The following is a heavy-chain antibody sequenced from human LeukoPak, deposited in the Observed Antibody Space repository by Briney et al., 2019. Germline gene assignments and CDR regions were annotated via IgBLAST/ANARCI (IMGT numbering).Heavy chain of an antibody. D-gene: IGHD3-10*01. CDR3: ARGPRITMVRGAYSYYGMDV. Sequence: GGSLRLSCAVSGFTVSSTYMSWVRQAPGKGLEWVSVIYSGGSTYYADSVKGRFTISRDNSKNTLYLQMTNLRAEDTAVYYCARGPRITMVRGAYSYYGMDVWGQGTTVTVSS. J-gene: IGHJ6*02. V-gene: IGHV3-53*01. CDR2: IYSGGST. CDR1: GFTVSSTY.